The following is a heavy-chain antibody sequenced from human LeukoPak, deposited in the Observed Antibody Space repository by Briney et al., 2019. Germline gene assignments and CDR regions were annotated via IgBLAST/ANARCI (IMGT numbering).Heavy chain of an antibody. V-gene: IGHV3-7*01. CDR2: IKTDGSEK. J-gene: IGHJ4*02. D-gene: IGHD3-16*01. CDR1: GFTFSSYS. Sequence: GGSLRLSCAASGFTFSSYSMNWVRQAPGKGLQWVANIKTDGSEKYYVDSVKGRFTISRDNAKNSLYLQMNSLRAEDTAVYYCARRGGGYWGQGTLVTVSS. CDR3: ARRGGGY.